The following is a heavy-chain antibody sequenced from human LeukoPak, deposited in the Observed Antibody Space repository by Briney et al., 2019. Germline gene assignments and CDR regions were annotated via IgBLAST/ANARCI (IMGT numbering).Heavy chain of an antibody. CDR2: ISYDGSNK. J-gene: IGHJ5*02. Sequence: GGSLRLSCAASGFTFSSFAMHWVGQAPGKGLEWVAVISYDGSNKCYADSVKGRFTISRDNSKNTLYLQMNSLRAEDTAVYYCASSPGIVVVPAAAPGGVDPWGQGTLVTVSS. CDR3: ASSPGIVVVPAAAPGGVDP. D-gene: IGHD2-2*01. CDR1: GFTFSSFA. V-gene: IGHV3-30-3*01.